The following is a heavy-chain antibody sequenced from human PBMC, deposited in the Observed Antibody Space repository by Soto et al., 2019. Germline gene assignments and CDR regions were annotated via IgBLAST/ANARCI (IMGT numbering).Heavy chain of an antibody. V-gene: IGHV1-46*03. CDR3: GRGRGLRPGGGGTEPLDI. Sequence: QVQLVQSGAEVEKPGASVKISCKASGYSFTSQYVHWVRQAPGQGLEWMGIINPNGGSTTYAQKFRGRVHKTRDPSPGTVPRGLGRLTSEAPAVYSLGRGRGLRPGGGGTEPLDIWGQGTMVTVAS. D-gene: IGHD5-12*01. CDR2: INPNGGST. J-gene: IGHJ3*02. CDR1: GYSFTSQY.